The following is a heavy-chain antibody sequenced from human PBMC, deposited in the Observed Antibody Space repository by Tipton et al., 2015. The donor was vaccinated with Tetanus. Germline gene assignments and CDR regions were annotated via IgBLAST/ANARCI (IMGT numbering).Heavy chain of an antibody. D-gene: IGHD4-11*01. Sequence: SLRLSCAASGFTFSSYSMNWVRQAPGKGLEWVSSISSSSSYIYYADSVKGRFTISRDNAKKSLYLQMNSLRAEDTAVYYCARGPTVTTAHYYYGMDVWGQGTTVTVSS. V-gene: IGHV3-21*01. CDR3: ARGPTVTTAHYYYGMDV. CDR2: ISSSSSYI. CDR1: GFTFSSYS. J-gene: IGHJ6*02.